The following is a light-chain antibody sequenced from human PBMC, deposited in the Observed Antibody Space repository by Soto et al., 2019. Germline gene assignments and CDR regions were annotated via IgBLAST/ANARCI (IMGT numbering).Light chain of an antibody. Sequence: QPVLTQSPSASASLGASVKLTCTLNSGHSSYAIAWHQQRPEKGPRYLMKLNSDGSHSKGDGIPDRFSGSSSGAERYLTISSLQSEDEADYYCQTWDTGIRVVFGGGTKLTVL. V-gene: IGLV4-69*01. CDR2: LNSDGSH. J-gene: IGLJ2*01. CDR3: QTWDTGIRVV. CDR1: SGHSSYA.